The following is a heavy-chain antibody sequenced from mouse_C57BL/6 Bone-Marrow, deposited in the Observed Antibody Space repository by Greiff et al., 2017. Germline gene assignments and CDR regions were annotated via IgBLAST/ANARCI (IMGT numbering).Heavy chain of an antibody. J-gene: IGHJ4*01. CDR1: GYTFTSYW. V-gene: IGHV1-5*01. CDR3: TRNYDYDDGYAMDY. Sequence: EVQRVESGTVLARPGASVKMSCKTSGYTFTSYWMHWVKQRPGQGLEWIGAIYPGNSDTSYNQKFKGKAKLTAVTSASTAYMELSSLTNEDSAVYYCTRNYDYDDGYAMDYWGQGTSVTVSS. CDR2: IYPGNSDT. D-gene: IGHD2-4*01.